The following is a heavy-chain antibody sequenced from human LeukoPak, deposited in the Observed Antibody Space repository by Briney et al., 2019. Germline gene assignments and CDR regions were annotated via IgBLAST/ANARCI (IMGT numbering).Heavy chain of an antibody. D-gene: IGHD3-22*01. V-gene: IGHV4-31*11. J-gene: IGHJ4*02. Sequence: SETLSLTCAVSGASFSSGDQYWNWIRQSPGKGLEWIGSIHPSGMLYNNPSLESRVTISIDTSKNQFSLNLNSVTAADTAVYFCSRGLDSRKLGYWGQGTLVTVSS. CDR2: IHPSGML. CDR3: SRGLDSRKLGY. CDR1: GASFSSGDQY.